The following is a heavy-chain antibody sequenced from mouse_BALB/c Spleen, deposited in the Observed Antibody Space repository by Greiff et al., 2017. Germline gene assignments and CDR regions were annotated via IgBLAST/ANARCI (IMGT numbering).Heavy chain of an antibody. D-gene: IGHD1-1*01. Sequence: VQLQQPGAELVKPGASVKLSCKASGYTFTSYWINWVKQRPGQGLEWIGNIYPSDSYTNYNQKFKDKATLTVDKSSSTAYMQLSSPTSEDSAVYYCTRGAYGSDYWGQGTTLTVSS. CDR2: IYPSDSYT. CDR1: GYTFTSYW. CDR3: TRGAYGSDY. V-gene: IGHV1S126*01. J-gene: IGHJ2*01.